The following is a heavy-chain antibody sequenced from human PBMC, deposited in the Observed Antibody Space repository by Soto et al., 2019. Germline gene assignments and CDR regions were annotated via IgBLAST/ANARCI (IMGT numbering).Heavy chain of an antibody. CDR2: IIPIFGTA. Sequence: SVKVSCKASGGTFSSYAISWVRQAPGQGLEWMGGIIPIFGTANYAQKFQGRVTITADESTSTAYMELSSLRSEDTAVYYCAGGNRSGYLDYYYGMDVWGQGTTVTVSS. J-gene: IGHJ6*02. CDR3: AGGNRSGYLDYYYGMDV. D-gene: IGHD3-3*01. V-gene: IGHV1-69*13. CDR1: GGTFSSYA.